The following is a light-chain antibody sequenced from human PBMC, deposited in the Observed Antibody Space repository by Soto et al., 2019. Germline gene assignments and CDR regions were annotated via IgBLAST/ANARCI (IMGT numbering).Light chain of an antibody. CDR3: QQYNVWPRT. Sequence: EIVMTQSPATLSVSPGERATLPCRASQSLGTNLAWFQQKPGQAPRLLIHDASTRATGIPARFSGSGSGTAFTLTISSLQSEDFAVYYCQQYNVWPRTFGQGTKVDIK. CDR2: DAS. V-gene: IGKV3-15*01. CDR1: QSLGTN. J-gene: IGKJ1*01.